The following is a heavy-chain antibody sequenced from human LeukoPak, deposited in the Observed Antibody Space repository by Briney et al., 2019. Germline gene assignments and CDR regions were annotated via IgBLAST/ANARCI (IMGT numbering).Heavy chain of an antibody. Sequence: PSETLSLTCTVSGYPISSGYYWGWIRQPPGKGLEWIGSIYHSGSTYYNPSLKSRVTISVDTSKNQFSLKLSSVTAADTAVYYCARADCSSTSCYIDYWGQGTLVTVSS. D-gene: IGHD2-2*02. CDR3: ARADCSSTSCYIDY. V-gene: IGHV4-38-2*02. CDR2: IYHSGST. CDR1: GYPISSGYY. J-gene: IGHJ4*02.